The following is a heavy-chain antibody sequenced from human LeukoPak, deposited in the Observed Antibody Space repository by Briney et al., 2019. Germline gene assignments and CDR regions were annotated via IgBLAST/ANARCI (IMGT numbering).Heavy chain of an antibody. CDR2: ISSSSSTI. J-gene: IGHJ3*02. D-gene: IGHD2-15*01. Sequence: GGSLRLSCAASGFTFSSYSMNWVRQAPGKGLEWVSYISSSSSTIYYADSVKGRFTISRDNAKNSLYLQMNSLRAEDTALYYCARDPRYCSGGICYSGDDAFDIWGQGTMVTVSS. CDR1: GFTFSSYS. CDR3: ARDPRYCSGGICYSGDDAFDI. V-gene: IGHV3-48*04.